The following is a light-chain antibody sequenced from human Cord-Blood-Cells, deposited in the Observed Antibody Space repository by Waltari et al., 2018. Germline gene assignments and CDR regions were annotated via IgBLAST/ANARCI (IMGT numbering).Light chain of an antibody. CDR3: CSYAGSSTLV. V-gene: IGLV2-23*01. CDR2: EGS. CDR1: SSDVGSYNL. Sequence: QSALTQPASVSGSPGQSITISCTGTSSDVGSYNLVSWYQQHPGKAPKLTIYEGSKRPSGVADRVSGSKSGNTASLTVSGLQAEDEADYYCCSYAGSSTLVFGGGTKLTVL. J-gene: IGLJ3*02.